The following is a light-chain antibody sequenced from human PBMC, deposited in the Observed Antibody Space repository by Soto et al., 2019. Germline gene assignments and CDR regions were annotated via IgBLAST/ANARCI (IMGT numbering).Light chain of an antibody. J-gene: IGKJ5*01. CDR1: QSVSSRY. Sequence: EIVLTQSPGTLSLSPGERATLSCRASQSVSSRYLAWYQQKPGRAPRFLIYGASSRATGIPDRFSGSGSGTDFTLTMSRLEPEDFAVYYCQHYGSSPPITFGQGTRLEIK. CDR3: QHYGSSPPIT. CDR2: GAS. V-gene: IGKV3-20*01.